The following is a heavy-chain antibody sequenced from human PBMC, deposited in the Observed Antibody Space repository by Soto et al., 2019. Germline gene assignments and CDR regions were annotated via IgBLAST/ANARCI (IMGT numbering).Heavy chain of an antibody. CDR3: ASFLGYCSSTSCYTDTRYYYYGMDV. D-gene: IGHD2-2*02. Sequence: GSLRLSCAASGFTFSSYSMNWVRQAPGKGLEWVSSISSSSSYIYYADSVKGRFTISRGNAKNSLYLQMNSLRAEDTAVYYCASFLGYCSSTSCYTDTRYYYYGMDVWGQGTTVTVSS. V-gene: IGHV3-21*01. CDR1: GFTFSSYS. J-gene: IGHJ6*02. CDR2: ISSSSSYI.